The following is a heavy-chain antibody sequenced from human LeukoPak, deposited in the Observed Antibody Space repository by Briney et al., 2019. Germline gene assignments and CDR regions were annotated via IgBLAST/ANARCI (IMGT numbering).Heavy chain of an antibody. J-gene: IGHJ4*02. CDR3: TRADKTYYYDSSGYYSDY. CDR1: GFPFGDYA. CDR2: IRSKAYGGTT. V-gene: IGHV3-49*03. D-gene: IGHD3-22*01. Sequence: GGSLRLSFTASGFPFGDYAMSWFRQAPGKGLEWVGFIRSKAYGGTTEYAASVKGRFTISRDDSKSIAYLQMNSLKTEDTAVYYCTRADKTYYYDSSGYYSDYWGQGTLVTVSS.